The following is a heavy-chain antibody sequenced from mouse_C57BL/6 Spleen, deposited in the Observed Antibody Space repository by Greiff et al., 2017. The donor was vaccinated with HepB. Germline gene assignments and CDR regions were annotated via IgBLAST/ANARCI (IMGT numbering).Heavy chain of an antibody. D-gene: IGHD1-1*01. Sequence: EVQRVESGPGLVKPSQSLSLTCSVTGYSITSGYYWNWIRQFPGNKLEWMGYISYDGSNNYNPSLKNRISITRDTSKNQFFLKLNSVTTEDTATYYCAREGIVAPPFDVWGTGTTVTVSS. J-gene: IGHJ1*03. CDR2: ISYDGSN. V-gene: IGHV3-6*01. CDR1: GYSITSGYY. CDR3: AREGIVAPPFDV.